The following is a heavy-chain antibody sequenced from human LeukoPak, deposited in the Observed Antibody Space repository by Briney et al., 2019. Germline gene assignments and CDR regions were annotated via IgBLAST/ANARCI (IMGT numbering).Heavy chain of an antibody. J-gene: IGHJ4*02. D-gene: IGHD2-2*01. V-gene: IGHV3-48*02. Sequence: TGGSLRLSCAVYGFTFSYYSVNWVRQAQGKGLEWVSYISSSGSTKYYADSVKGRFTVSRDNAKNSLYLQMNSLRDEDTAVYYCAFRPLGDCSSSTCYAFDYWGRGTLVTVSS. CDR1: GFTFSYYS. CDR2: ISSSGSTK. CDR3: AFRPLGDCSSSTCYAFDY.